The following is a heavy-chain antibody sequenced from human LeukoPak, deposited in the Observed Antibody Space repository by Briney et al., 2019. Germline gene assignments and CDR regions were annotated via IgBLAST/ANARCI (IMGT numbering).Heavy chain of an antibody. J-gene: IGHJ4*02. D-gene: IGHD3-22*01. V-gene: IGHV4-39*01. Sequence: PSETLSLTCTVSGGSISGSSYYWGWIRQPPGKGLEWIDSMYYSGSTYYNPSLKSRVTISVDTSKNQFSLKLSSVTAADTAVYFCARQVSGYYYFDYWGQGTLVTVSS. CDR2: MYYSGST. CDR3: ARQVSGYYYFDY. CDR1: GGSISGSSYY.